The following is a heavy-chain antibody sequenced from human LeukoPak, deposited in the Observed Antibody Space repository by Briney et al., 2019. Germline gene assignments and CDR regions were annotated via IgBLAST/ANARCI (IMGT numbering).Heavy chain of an antibody. Sequence: GMSLRLSCAAPGFTFDDYAMHWVRQAPGKGLEWVSGISWNRGSIGYADSVKGRFTISRDNAKNSLYLQMNSLRAEDMALYYCAKDIAAGYDAYDICGQGTVVTVSS. CDR1: GFTFDDYA. J-gene: IGHJ3*02. CDR2: ISWNRGSI. D-gene: IGHD6-13*01. V-gene: IGHV3-9*03. CDR3: AKDIAAGYDAYDI.